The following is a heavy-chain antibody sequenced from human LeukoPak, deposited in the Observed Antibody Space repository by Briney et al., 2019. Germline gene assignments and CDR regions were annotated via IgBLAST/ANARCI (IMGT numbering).Heavy chain of an antibody. D-gene: IGHD3-10*01. CDR2: IYTSGST. J-gene: IGHJ4*02. CDR1: GGSISNYY. V-gene: IGHV4-4*07. Sequence: PSETLSLTCTVSGGSISNYYWSWIRQPAGKGLEWIGRIYTSGSTNYNPSLKSRVTMSVDTSKNQFSLKLNSVTAADTAVYYCVRGSGGISDIDFDYWGQGHLVTVSS. CDR3: VRGSGGISDIDFDY.